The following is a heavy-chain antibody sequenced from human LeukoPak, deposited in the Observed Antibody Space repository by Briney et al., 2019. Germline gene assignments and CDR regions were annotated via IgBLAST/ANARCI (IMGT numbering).Heavy chain of an antibody. D-gene: IGHD3-3*01. CDR1: GFTFDDYA. J-gene: IGHJ4*02. CDR2: ISWNSGSI. Sequence: GGSLRLSCAASGFTFDDYAMHWVRQAPGKGLEWVSGISWNSGSIGYADSVKGRFTISRDNAKNSLYLQMNSLRAEDTALYYCAKGFLEWLYYFDYWGQGTLVTVSS. CDR3: AKGFLEWLYYFDY. V-gene: IGHV3-9*01.